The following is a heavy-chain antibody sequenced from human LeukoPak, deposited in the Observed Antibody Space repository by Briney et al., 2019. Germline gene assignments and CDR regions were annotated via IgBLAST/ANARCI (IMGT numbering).Heavy chain of an antibody. J-gene: IGHJ4*02. V-gene: IGHV1-8*01. CDR1: GYTFTVYD. CDR2: MNPKTGDT. CDR3: TRGSLSGSSRDY. D-gene: IGHD1-26*01. Sequence: ASVRVSCKASGYTFTVYDINWVRQATGQGLEWMGWMNPKTGDTGYPQKFQGRVNMTRNTSIDTAYMELSGLRSDDTAVYYCTRGSLSGSSRDYWGQGTLLTVSS.